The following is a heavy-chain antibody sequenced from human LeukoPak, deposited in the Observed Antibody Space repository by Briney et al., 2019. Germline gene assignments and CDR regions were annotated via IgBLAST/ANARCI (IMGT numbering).Heavy chain of an antibody. Sequence: ASVKVSCKASGYTFISYYMHWVRQAPGQGLEWMGIINPSGGSTSYAQKFQGRVTMTRDTSTSTVYMELSSLRSEDTAVYYCARDRDSSWYFSRLDYWGQGTLVTVSS. CDR1: GYTFISYY. J-gene: IGHJ4*02. CDR3: ARDRDSSWYFSRLDY. CDR2: INPSGGST. D-gene: IGHD6-13*01. V-gene: IGHV1-46*01.